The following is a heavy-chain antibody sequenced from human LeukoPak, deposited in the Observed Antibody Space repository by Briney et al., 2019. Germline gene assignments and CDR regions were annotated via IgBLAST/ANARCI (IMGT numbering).Heavy chain of an antibody. J-gene: IGHJ6*02. CDR1: GYTFTGYY. CDR3: ARAPWEDPLYYYYYGMDV. V-gene: IGHV1-2*02. D-gene: IGHD1-26*01. Sequence: ASVKVSCKASGYTFTGYYMHWVRQAPGQGLEWMGWINPNSGGTNYAQKFQGRVTMTRDTSISTAYMELSRLRSDDMAVYYCARAPWEDPLYYYYYGMDVWGQGTTVTVSS. CDR2: INPNSGGT.